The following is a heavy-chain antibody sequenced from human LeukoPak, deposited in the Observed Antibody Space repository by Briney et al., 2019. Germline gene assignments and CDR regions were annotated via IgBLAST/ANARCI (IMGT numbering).Heavy chain of an antibody. V-gene: IGHV4-59*01. CDR1: GGSISSYY. Sequence: SETLSLTCTVSGGSISSYYWSSSRQPPRKRLEWIGYIYYSGSTNYNPSLKSRVTISVDTSKNQFSLKLSSVTAADTAVYYCARGGSGSYYFQHWGQGTLVTVSS. D-gene: IGHD3-10*01. J-gene: IGHJ1*01. CDR2: IYYSGST. CDR3: ARGGSGSYYFQH.